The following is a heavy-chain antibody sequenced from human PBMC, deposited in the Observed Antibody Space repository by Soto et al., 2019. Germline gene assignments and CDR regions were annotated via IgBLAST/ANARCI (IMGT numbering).Heavy chain of an antibody. Sequence: QVQLVQSGAEVKKPGASVKVSCKASEYTFTSYDINWVRQATGQGLESMGWMNPNSGNTAYAQKFQGRVTMTRNTSISTAYMELSSLRSEDTAVYYCARGNEYGGNFDYWGQGTLVTVSS. CDR2: MNPNSGNT. CDR3: ARGNEYGGNFDY. D-gene: IGHD2-15*01. J-gene: IGHJ4*02. CDR1: EYTFTSYD. V-gene: IGHV1-8*01.